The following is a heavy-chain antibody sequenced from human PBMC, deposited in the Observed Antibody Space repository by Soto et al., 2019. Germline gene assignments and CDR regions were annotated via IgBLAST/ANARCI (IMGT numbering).Heavy chain of an antibody. D-gene: IGHD5-12*01. CDR2: IYPGGIT. V-gene: IGHV3-53*01. J-gene: IGHJ3*02. CDR1: GLTVSSNY. CDR3: ASFPWMGKAFTI. Sequence: PGGSLRLSCAASGLTVSSNYMTWVRQAPGKGLEWVSIIYPGGITNYADSVKGRFTISRDKSKNTLYLQISSLRAEDTAVYYCASFPWMGKAFTIWGQGTMVTVSS.